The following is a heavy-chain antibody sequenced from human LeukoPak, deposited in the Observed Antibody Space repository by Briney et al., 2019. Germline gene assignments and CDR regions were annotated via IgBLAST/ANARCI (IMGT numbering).Heavy chain of an antibody. V-gene: IGHV4-4*02. CDR3: ARALGYSSSWNFDY. CDR2: IYLSGST. CDR1: GGSISSSNW. D-gene: IGHD6-13*01. Sequence: SETLSLTCAVSGGSISSSNWWGWVRQPPGKGLEWIGEIYLSGSTNYNPSLKSRVTISVDKSKNHFSLKLSSVTAADTAVYYCARALGYSSSWNFDYRGQGTLVTVSS. J-gene: IGHJ4*02.